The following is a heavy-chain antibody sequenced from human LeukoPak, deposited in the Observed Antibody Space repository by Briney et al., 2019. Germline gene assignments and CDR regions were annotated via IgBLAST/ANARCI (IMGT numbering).Heavy chain of an antibody. D-gene: IGHD1-1*01. CDR3: ARDSYGWHDRWDY. J-gene: IGHJ4*02. V-gene: IGHV3-21*01. CDR1: GFTFSSYG. Sequence: GGSLRLSCAASGFTFSSYGINWVRQAPGKGLEWVSFIGTTSSYIYYADSVKGRFTISRDNAKNSVYLQMNSPRAEDTAVYYCARDSYGWHDRWDYWGQGTLVTVSS. CDR2: IGTTSSYI.